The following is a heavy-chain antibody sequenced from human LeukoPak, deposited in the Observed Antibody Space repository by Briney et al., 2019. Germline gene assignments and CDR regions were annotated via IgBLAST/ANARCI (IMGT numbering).Heavy chain of an antibody. J-gene: IGHJ6*02. Sequence: GGSLRLSCAASGFTFSDYNMNWVRQAPGKGLEWVSSISSSATYIYYADSVKGRFTISRDNGKTSLSLQMNSLRAEDTAVYYCARILVVPAANYYYSYGMDVWGQGTTVTVSS. V-gene: IGHV3-21*06. CDR1: GFTFSDYN. CDR3: ARILVVPAANYYYSYGMDV. CDR2: ISSSATYI. D-gene: IGHD2-2*01.